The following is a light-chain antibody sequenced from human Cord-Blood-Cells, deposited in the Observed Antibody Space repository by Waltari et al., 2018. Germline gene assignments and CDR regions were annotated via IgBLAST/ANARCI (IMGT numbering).Light chain of an antibody. J-gene: IGKJ1*01. CDR3: QQYYSYPRT. CDR1: QGISSY. Sequence: AIRMTPSPSSFSASTGARVTITCRASQGISSYLAWYQQKPGKAPKLLIYAASTLQSGGPSRFSGSGSGTDFTLTISCLQSEDFATYYCQQYYSYPRTFGQGTKVEIK. CDR2: AAS. V-gene: IGKV1-8*01.